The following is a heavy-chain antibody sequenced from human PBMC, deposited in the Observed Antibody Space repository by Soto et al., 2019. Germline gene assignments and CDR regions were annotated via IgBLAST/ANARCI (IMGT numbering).Heavy chain of an antibody. CDR1: IASLSNYY. Sequence: QVQLQESGPGLVKPSETLSLTCTVSIASLSNYYWSWIRQPAGKGLEWIGRIFPTGNTDYNPSLRSRVTMSVDTSKNQFSLKLNSVTAADTAVYYCARGSLGPDYWGPGTLVTVSS. D-gene: IGHD1-26*01. CDR3: ARGSLGPDY. CDR2: IFPTGNT. J-gene: IGHJ4*02. V-gene: IGHV4-4*07.